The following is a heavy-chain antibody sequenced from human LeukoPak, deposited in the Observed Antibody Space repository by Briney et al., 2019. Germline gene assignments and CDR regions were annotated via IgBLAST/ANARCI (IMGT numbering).Heavy chain of an antibody. CDR2: LYSGGTT. Sequence: PGGSLRLSCAVSGISVSSNYMTWVRQAPGKGLEWVSVLYSGGTTYYADSVKGRFTISRDNSKNTLYLQMNSLRAEDTAVYYCARGGRESLIPTVGFDYWGQGTLVTVSS. CDR1: GISVSSNY. V-gene: IGHV3-53*01. D-gene: IGHD3-10*01. J-gene: IGHJ4*02. CDR3: ARGGRESLIPTVGFDY.